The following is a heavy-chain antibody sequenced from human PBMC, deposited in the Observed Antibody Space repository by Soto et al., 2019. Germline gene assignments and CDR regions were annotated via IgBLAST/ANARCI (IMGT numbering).Heavy chain of an antibody. CDR2: IYYSWST. J-gene: IGHJ6*02. CDR1: GGSSSSGGYY. CDR3: ARDHRSLINMTYYGMDV. Sequence: QVQLQESGPGLVKPSQTLSITSTVSGGSSSSGGYYWSWIRQHPAKGLERIGYIYYSWSTYYNPSLNSRVTISVDTSKNQYALQLSSVTAADTAVYYCARDHRSLINMTYYGMDVWGQGTTVTVCS. D-gene: IGHD3-22*01. V-gene: IGHV4-31*03.